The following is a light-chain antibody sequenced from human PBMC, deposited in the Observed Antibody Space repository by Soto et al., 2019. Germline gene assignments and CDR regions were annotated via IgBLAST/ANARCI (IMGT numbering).Light chain of an antibody. CDR2: DAS. CDR1: QRISTN. Sequence: EIVMTQSPATLSVSPGESATLSCRASQRISTNLAWYQHKPGQAPRLLIYDASDRATGIPARFSGSGSGTDFTLTISSLEPEDFAVYYCQQRSKWPPITFGQGTRLEIK. CDR3: QQRSKWPPIT. V-gene: IGKV3-11*01. J-gene: IGKJ5*01.